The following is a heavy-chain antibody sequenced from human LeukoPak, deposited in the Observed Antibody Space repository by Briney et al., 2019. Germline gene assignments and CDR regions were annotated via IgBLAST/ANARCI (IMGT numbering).Heavy chain of an antibody. V-gene: IGHV3-7*01. D-gene: IGHD2-2*01. J-gene: IGHJ4*02. CDR1: GFTFSSYW. CDR3: ARGEDIVVVPAAMEGFDY. Sequence: GGSLRLSCAASGFTFSSYWMSWVRQAPGKGLEWVANIKQDGSEKYYVDSVKGRFTISRDNAKNSLYLQMNSLRAEDTAVYYCARGEDIVVVPAAMEGFDYWGQGTLVTVSS. CDR2: IKQDGSEK.